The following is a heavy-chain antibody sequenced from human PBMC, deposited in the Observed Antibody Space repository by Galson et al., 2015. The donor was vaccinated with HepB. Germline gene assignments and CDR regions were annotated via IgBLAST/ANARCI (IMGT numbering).Heavy chain of an antibody. CDR1: GFPFGDYY. D-gene: IGHD2-2*03. CDR3: AGRVGLNY. Sequence: SLRLSCAAAGFPFGDYYMSWFRQAPGKGLEWISYISDTGDTIYYADSVKGRFTISRDNIENSLYLQMNSLGVEDTAVYFCAGRVGLNYWGQGTLVTVSS. J-gene: IGHJ4*02. V-gene: IGHV3-11*01. CDR2: ISDTGDTI.